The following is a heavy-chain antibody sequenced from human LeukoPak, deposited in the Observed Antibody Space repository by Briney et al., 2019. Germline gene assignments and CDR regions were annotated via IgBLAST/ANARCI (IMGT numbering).Heavy chain of an antibody. CDR3: ARDHVLLWFGELFGAFDI. J-gene: IGHJ3*02. V-gene: IGHV3-7*01. CDR2: IKQDGSEK. Sequence: GGSLRLSCAASGFTFSSYWMSWVRQAPGKGLEWVANIKQDGSEKYYVDSVRGRFTISRDNAKNSLYLQMNSLRAEDTAVYYCARDHVLLWFGELFGAFDIWGQGTMVTVSS. CDR1: GFTFSSYW. D-gene: IGHD3-10*01.